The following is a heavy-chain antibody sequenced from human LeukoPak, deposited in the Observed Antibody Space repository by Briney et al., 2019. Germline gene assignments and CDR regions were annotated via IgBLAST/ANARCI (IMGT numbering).Heavy chain of an antibody. J-gene: IGHJ4*02. Sequence: GGSQRLSCAASGFTLTNYAMHWVRQPAGEGLEWVSALGTAGATFYPGSVKGRFTISRDNAKKSLFLQMNSLRVEDTAIYYCARQSTPHGNFDYWGQGTLVTVSS. V-gene: IGHV3-13*01. CDR2: LGTAGAT. CDR3: ARQSTPHGNFDY. D-gene: IGHD5-24*01. CDR1: GFTLTNYA.